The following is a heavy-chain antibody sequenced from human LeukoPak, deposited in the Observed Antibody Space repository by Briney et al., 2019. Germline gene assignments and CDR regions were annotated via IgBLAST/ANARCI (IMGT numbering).Heavy chain of an antibody. V-gene: IGHV3-48*04. Sequence: KSGGSLRLSCAASGFIFSNYAIHWIRQAPGKGLEWVSYISSSGSTIYYADSVKGRFTISRDNAKNSLYPQMNSLRAEDTAVYYCARAGDYSFDYWGQGTLVTVSS. J-gene: IGHJ4*02. D-gene: IGHD4-11*01. CDR2: ISSSGSTI. CDR1: GFIFSNYA. CDR3: ARAGDYSFDY.